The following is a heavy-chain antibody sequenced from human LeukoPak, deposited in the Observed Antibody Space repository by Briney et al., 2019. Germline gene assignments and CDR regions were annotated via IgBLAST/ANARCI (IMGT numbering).Heavy chain of an antibody. CDR2: IYYSGTT. CDR3: ARVPRDYGSGSHLFDP. V-gene: IGHV4-39*07. J-gene: IGHJ5*02. CDR1: GDSISSSTYY. D-gene: IGHD3-10*01. Sequence: PSETLSLTCTVSGDSISSSTYYWGWIRQPPGKGLEWIGNIYYSGTTYYNPSLKSRVTILVDTSKNQFSLILNSVTAADTAVYYCARVPRDYGSGSHLFDPWGQGTLVTVSS.